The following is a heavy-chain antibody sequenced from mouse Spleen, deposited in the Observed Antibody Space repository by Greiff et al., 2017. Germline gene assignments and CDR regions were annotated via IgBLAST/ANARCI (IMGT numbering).Heavy chain of an antibody. D-gene: IGHD1-1*01. J-gene: IGHJ4*01. CDR1: GYSFTGYF. CDR3: ARSGGYGSPFMDY. V-gene: IGHV1-20*01. CDR2: INPYNGDT. Sequence: VQLQQSGPELVKPGDSVKISCKASGYSFTGYFMNWVMQSHGKSLEWIGRINPYNGDTFYNQKFKGKATLTVDKSSSTAHMELRSLTSEDSAVYYCARSGGYGSPFMDYWGQGTSVTVSS.